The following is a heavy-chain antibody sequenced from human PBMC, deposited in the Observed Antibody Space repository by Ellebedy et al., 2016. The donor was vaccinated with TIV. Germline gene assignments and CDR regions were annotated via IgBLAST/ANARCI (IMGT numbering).Heavy chain of an antibody. CDR1: GFMFSSFS. D-gene: IGHD3-10*01. Sequence: GESLKTSCSASGFMFSSFSMHWVRQAPGKGLEYVSSISSNGGSTYYADSVKGRFTISRDNSKNTLYLQMSSLRAEDMAVYYCESGGFGNLSYYFDYWGQGTLVTVSS. CDR3: ESGGFGNLSYYFDY. V-gene: IGHV3-64D*09. J-gene: IGHJ4*02. CDR2: ISSNGGST.